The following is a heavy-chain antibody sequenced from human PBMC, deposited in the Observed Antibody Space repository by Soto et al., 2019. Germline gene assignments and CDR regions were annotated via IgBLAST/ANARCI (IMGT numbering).Heavy chain of an antibody. CDR2: IYYSGSP. D-gene: IGHD3-22*01. Sequence: SETLSLTCTVSGGSISSYYWSWIRQPPGKGLEWIGYIYYSGSPNHNPPLKSPVTISVDPSKTQFSLKLSPVTAADRAVYYCASTNYYEPQGAFDMWGKGTMVTVSS. J-gene: IGHJ3*02. V-gene: IGHV4-59*01. CDR3: ASTNYYEPQGAFDM. CDR1: GGSISSYY.